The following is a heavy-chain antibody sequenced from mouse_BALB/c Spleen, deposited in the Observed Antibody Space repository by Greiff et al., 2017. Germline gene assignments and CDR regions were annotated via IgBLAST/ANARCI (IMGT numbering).Heavy chain of an antibody. V-gene: IGHV5-4*02. Sequence: DVQLVESGGGLVKPGGSLKLSCAASGFTFSDYYMYWVRQTPEKRLEWVATISDGGSYTYYPDSVKGRFTISRDNAKNNLYLQMSSLKSEDTAMYYCARGLTDYAMDYWGQGTSVTVSS. CDR1: GFTFSDYY. J-gene: IGHJ4*01. CDR3: ARGLTDYAMDY. CDR2: ISDGGSYT. D-gene: IGHD4-1*01.